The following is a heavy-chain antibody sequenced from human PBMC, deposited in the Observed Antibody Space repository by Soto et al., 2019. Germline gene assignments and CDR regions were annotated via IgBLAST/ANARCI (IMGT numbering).Heavy chain of an antibody. CDR2: ISGTGGST. V-gene: IGHV3-23*01. CDR1: EFTFSSYA. Sequence: GGSLRLSCAGSEFTFSSYAMSWVRQAPGKGLEWVSSISGTGGSTYYADSVQGRFTISRDSSRKTLFLQMNTLRAEDTAVYYCARDRTLSLVYYDSSGYYPNFDYWGQGTLVTVSS. J-gene: IGHJ4*02. CDR3: ARDRTLSLVYYDSSGYYPNFDY. D-gene: IGHD3-22*01.